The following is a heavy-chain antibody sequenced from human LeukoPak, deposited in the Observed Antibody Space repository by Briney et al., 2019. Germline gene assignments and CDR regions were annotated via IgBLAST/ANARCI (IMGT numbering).Heavy chain of an antibody. CDR2: IKQDGSEK. CDR1: GFSFSGYW. CDR3: ARWGTAMVTSGY. V-gene: IGHV3-7*01. J-gene: IGHJ4*02. D-gene: IGHD5-18*01. Sequence: GGSLRLSCAASGFSFSGYWMTWVRQAPGKGLEWVANIKQDGSEKYYVDSVKGRFTISRDNAKNSLYLQTNSLRTEDTAVYYCARWGTAMVTSGYWGQGTLVTVSS.